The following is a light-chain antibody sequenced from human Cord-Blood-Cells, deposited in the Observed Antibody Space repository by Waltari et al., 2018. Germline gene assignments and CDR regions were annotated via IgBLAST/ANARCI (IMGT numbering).Light chain of an antibody. Sequence: QSALTQPASVSGSPGHSITISCTGTSSDVGGYNLVSWYQQHPGKAPKRMIYEGSKRPSGVSNRFSGSKSGNTASLTISGLQAEDEADYYCCSYAGSSTFVVFGGGTKLTVL. CDR1: SSDVGGYNL. V-gene: IGLV2-23*03. CDR2: EGS. CDR3: CSYAGSSTFVV. J-gene: IGLJ2*01.